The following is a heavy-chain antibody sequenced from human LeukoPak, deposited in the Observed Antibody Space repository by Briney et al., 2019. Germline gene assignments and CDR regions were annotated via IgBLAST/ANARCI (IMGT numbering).Heavy chain of an antibody. Sequence: SETLSLTCTVSGGSMSSGEYYWSWIRQPPGKGLEWIGYIYYSGSTYYNPSLRSRMTISVDTSKNQFSLRLSSVTATDTAVYYWARNYDFWSGRPLDYWGQGTLVTVSS. CDR3: ARNYDFWSGRPLDY. CDR1: GGSMSSGEYY. J-gene: IGHJ4*02. CDR2: IYYSGST. V-gene: IGHV4-30-4*01. D-gene: IGHD3-3*01.